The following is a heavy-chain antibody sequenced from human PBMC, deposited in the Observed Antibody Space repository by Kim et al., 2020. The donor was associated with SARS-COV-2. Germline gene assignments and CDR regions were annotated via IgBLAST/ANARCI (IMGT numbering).Heavy chain of an antibody. Sequence: SETLSLTCTVSGGSISSYYWSWIRQPPGKGLEWIGYIYYSGSTNYNPSLKSRVTISVDTSKNQFSLKLSSVTAADTAVYYCAREDQYGSGSYDIWGQGTMVTVSS. J-gene: IGHJ3*02. CDR2: IYYSGST. CDR3: AREDQYGSGSYDI. V-gene: IGHV4-59*13. CDR1: GGSISSYY. D-gene: IGHD3-10*01.